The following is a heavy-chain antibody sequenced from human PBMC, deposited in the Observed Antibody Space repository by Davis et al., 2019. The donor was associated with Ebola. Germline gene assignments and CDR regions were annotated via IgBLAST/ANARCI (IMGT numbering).Heavy chain of an antibody. V-gene: IGHV3-33*06. CDR3: AKDPRWLQQPY. CDR1: GFIFSTHT. Sequence: GESLKISCAASGFIFSTHTMHWVRQAPGKGLEWVAVIWYDGSNKYYADSVKGRFTISRDNSKNTLYLQMNSLRAEDTAVYYCAKDPRWLQQPYWGQGTLVTVSS. D-gene: IGHD5-24*01. CDR2: IWYDGSNK. J-gene: IGHJ4*02.